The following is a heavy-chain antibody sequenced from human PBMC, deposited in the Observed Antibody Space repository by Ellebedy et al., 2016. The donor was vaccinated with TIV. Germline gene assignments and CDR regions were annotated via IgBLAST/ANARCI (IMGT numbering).Heavy chain of an antibody. CDR1: GFIFSDHY. CDR2: IRGSLATYT. Sequence: PGGSLTLSCAASGFIFSDHYMSWIRQTPGKGMGWISFIRGSLATYTTYADSVRGRFTVSRDNGKNSLYLQMDSLRVEDTGVYYCARMGEWELLDQWGQGTLVTVSS. CDR3: ARMGEWELLDQ. J-gene: IGHJ5*02. V-gene: IGHV3-11*06. D-gene: IGHD1-26*01.